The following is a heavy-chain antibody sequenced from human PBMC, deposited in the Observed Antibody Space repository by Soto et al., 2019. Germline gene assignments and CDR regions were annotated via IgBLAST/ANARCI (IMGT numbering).Heavy chain of an antibody. D-gene: IGHD2-2*01. V-gene: IGHV1-69*13. CDR1: GGMFYSSA. Sequence: VKVSCKASGGMFYSSAINWVRQAPGQGLEWMGGIVPMNGSPKYAQEFLGRVTISADASATTAYMDLSGLKSEDTAVYYCSFAPNWTYQLTRYWGREPRSPSPQ. CDR2: IVPMNGSP. J-gene: IGHJ4*02. CDR3: SFAPNWTYQLTRY.